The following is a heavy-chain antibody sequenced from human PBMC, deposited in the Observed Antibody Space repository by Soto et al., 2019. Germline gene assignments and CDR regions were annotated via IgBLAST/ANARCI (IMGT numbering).Heavy chain of an antibody. J-gene: IGHJ4*02. D-gene: IGHD1-26*01. CDR1: GFTFSSNS. CDR3: ARLVGAYQHYIDY. CDR2: IDSTSMHI. Sequence: GGSLRLSCAASGFTFSSNSMIWVRQAPGKGLEWVSYIDSTSMHIYYADSVKGRFTITRDNAKKSVYLQMTSLRAEDTAVYYCARLVGAYQHYIDYWGQGTLVTVSS. V-gene: IGHV3-21*01.